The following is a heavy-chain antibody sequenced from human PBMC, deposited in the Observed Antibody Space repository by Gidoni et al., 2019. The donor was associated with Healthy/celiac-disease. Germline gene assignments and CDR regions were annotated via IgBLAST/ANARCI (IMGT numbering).Heavy chain of an antibody. D-gene: IGHD6-13*01. V-gene: IGHV4-34*01. CDR3: ARIAAAHYGMDV. CDR2: INHSGST. Sequence: QVQLQQWGAGLLKPSETLSLTGAVYGGSFSGYYWSWIRQPPGKGLEWIGEINHSGSTNYNPSLKSRVTISVDTSKNQFSLKLSSVTAADTAVYYCARIAAAHYGMDVWGQGTTVTVSS. J-gene: IGHJ6*02. CDR1: GGSFSGYY.